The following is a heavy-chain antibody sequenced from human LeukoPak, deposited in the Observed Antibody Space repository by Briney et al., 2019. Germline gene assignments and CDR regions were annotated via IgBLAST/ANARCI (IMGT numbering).Heavy chain of an antibody. CDR1: GFTFSSYG. CDR3: AKDIYDSSKYRPLLGY. CDR2: IRYDGSNK. J-gene: IGHJ4*02. Sequence: PGGSLRLSCAASGFTFSSYGMHWVRQAPGKGLEWVAFIRYDGSNKYYADSVKGRSTISRDNSKNTLYLQMNSLRAEDTAVYYCAKDIYDSSKYRPLLGYWGQGTLVTVSS. V-gene: IGHV3-30*02. D-gene: IGHD3-22*01.